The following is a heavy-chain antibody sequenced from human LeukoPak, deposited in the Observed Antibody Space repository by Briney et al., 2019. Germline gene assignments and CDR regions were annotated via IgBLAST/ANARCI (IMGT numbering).Heavy chain of an antibody. J-gene: IGHJ3*02. CDR3: ARDTLTDGAYYYDSSGDAFDI. D-gene: IGHD3-22*01. CDR1: GDSISSYY. V-gene: IGHV4-59*12. CDR2: IYHSGNT. Sequence: SETLSLTCTVSGDSISSYYWTWIRQPPGKGLEWIGYIYHSGNTNYNPSLKSRVTISLDTSKNQFSLKLSSVTAADTAVYYCARDTLTDGAYYYDSSGDAFDIWGQGTMVTVSS.